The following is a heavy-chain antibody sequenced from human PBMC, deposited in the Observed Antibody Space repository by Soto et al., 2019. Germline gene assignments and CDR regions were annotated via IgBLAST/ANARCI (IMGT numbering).Heavy chain of an antibody. CDR1: GGTFSSYA. Sequence: GASVKVSCKASGGTFSSYAISWVRQAPGQGLEWMGGIIPIFGTANYAKKFQGRVTITADESTSTAYMELSSLRSEDTAVYYCAKGVYCISTNCPYYRGQGTLVTVSS. D-gene: IGHD2-2*01. CDR3: AKGVYCISTNCPYY. J-gene: IGHJ4*02. V-gene: IGHV1-69*13. CDR2: IIPIFGTA.